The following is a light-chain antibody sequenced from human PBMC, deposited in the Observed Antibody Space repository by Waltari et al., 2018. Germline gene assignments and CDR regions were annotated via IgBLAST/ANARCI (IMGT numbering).Light chain of an antibody. J-gene: IGKJ4*01. V-gene: IGKV1-33*01. CDR2: DAS. Sequence: DIQMTQTPSSLSASVGDRVTISCQASQDINNYLNWYQQKPGKAPKLLIYDASNLEIGVPSRFSGGGSGTDFTFIITSLQPEDFATYYCQQADRLPLTFGGGTKVEIK. CDR1: QDINNY. CDR3: QQADRLPLT.